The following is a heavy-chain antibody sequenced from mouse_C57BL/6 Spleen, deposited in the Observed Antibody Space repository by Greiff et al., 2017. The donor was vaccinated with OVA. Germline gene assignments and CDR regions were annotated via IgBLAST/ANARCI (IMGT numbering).Heavy chain of an antibody. CDR3: AKVGRPGDYFDY. V-gene: IGHV1-26*01. J-gene: IGHJ2*01. CDR2: INPNNGGT. CDR1: GYTFTDYY. D-gene: IGHD2-12*01. Sequence: VQLQQSGPELVKPGASVKISCKASGYTFTDYYMNWVKQSHGKSLEWIGDINPNNGGTSYNQKFKGKATLTVDKSSSTAYMELRSLTSEDSAVYYCAKVGRPGDYFDYWGQGTTLTVSS.